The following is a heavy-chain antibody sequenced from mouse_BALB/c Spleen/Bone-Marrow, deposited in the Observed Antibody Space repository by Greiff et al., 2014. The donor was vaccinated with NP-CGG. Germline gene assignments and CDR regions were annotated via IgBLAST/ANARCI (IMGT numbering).Heavy chain of an antibody. CDR1: GFNIKDTY. CDR3: ASDYYGRSSCAY. Sequence: VQLKESGAELVKPGASVKLSCTASGFNIKDTYMHWVKQRPEQGLEWIGRIDPANGNTKYDPKFQGKATITADTSSNTAYLQLSSLTSEDTAVYYCASDYYGRSSCAYWGQGTLVTVSA. J-gene: IGHJ3*01. V-gene: IGHV14-3*02. D-gene: IGHD1-1*01. CDR2: IDPANGNT.